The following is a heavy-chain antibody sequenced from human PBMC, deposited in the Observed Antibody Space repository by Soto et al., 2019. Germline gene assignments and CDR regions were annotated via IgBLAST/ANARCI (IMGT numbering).Heavy chain of an antibody. CDR1: GGTFSSYA. Sequence: ASVKVSCKASGGTFSSYAISWVRQAPGQGLEWMGIINPSGGSTSYAQKFQGRVTMTRDTSTSTVYMELSSLRSEDTAVYYCARISLGYSYGYDYGGMDVWGQGTTVTVSS. V-gene: IGHV1-46*01. CDR2: INPSGGST. J-gene: IGHJ6*02. CDR3: ARISLGYSYGYDYGGMDV. D-gene: IGHD5-18*01.